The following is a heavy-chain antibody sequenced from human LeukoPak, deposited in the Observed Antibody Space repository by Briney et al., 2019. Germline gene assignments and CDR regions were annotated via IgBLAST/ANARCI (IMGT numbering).Heavy chain of an antibody. Sequence: ASVKVSCKASGYTFTSYDINWMRQATGQGLEWMGRINPGSDNTDYAQKFQGRVTMTKDTSISTVYMELSSLTSEDAAIYYCARNMALDYWGQGSLVTVSS. V-gene: IGHV1-8*01. CDR3: ARNMALDY. D-gene: IGHD2/OR15-2a*01. CDR2: INPGSDNT. CDR1: GYTFTSYD. J-gene: IGHJ4*02.